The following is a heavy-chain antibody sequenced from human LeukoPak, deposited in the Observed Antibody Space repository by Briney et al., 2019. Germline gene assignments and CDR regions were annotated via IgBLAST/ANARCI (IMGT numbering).Heavy chain of an antibody. J-gene: IGHJ5*02. D-gene: IGHD3-9*01. CDR3: ARLTRTIGYFDWLFGFDP. CDR2: INHSGST. Sequence: PSETLSSPALSMVGPSGVTTGAGSASPPGKGLEWIGEINHSGSTNYNPSLKSRVTISVDTSKNQFSLKLSSVTSADTAVYYCARLTRTIGYFDWLFGFDPWGQGTLVTVSS. CDR1: VGPSGVTT. V-gene: IGHV4-34*01.